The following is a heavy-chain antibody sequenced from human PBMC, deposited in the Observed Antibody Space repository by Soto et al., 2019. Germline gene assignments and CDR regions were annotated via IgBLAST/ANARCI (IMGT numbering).Heavy chain of an antibody. Sequence: QVPVVQSGGEVKKPGASVKVSCKTSGYTFTNYGISWVRQAPGRGLEWLGWTSAYNGNTNYAQKFQGRVTMTTDTSTSTFYMELRSLRSDDTAVYYCARDSTNRAKFDYWGQGTLVTVSS. J-gene: IGHJ4*02. V-gene: IGHV1-18*01. CDR3: ARDSTNRAKFDY. CDR2: TSAYNGNT. CDR1: GYTFTNYG. D-gene: IGHD2-8*01.